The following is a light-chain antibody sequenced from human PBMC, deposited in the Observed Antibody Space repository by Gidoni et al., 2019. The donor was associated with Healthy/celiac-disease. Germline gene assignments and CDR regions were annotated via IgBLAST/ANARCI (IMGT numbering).Light chain of an antibody. CDR2: GAS. J-gene: IGKJ1*01. Sequence: EIVMTQSPATLSVSPGERATLSCSASQSVSSNLDWYQQKPGQAPRLLIYGASTRATGIPARFSGSGSGTEFTLTISSLQSEDFAVYDCQQYNNWSGTFGQGTKVEIK. CDR3: QQYNNWSGT. CDR1: QSVSSN. V-gene: IGKV3-15*01.